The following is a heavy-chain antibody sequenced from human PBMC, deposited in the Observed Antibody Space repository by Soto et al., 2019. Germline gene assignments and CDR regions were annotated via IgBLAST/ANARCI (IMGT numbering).Heavy chain of an antibody. CDR1: GFTVSSNY. CDR2: IYTGGLT. Sequence: EVQLVESGGALVQPGGSLRLSCAASGFTVSSNYMNWVRQAPGKGLEWVSVIYTGGLTSYADSVKGRFIISRDSSKNTLYLQMNSLRIEDTAVYYCAGTIGGASSLYFDYWGQGTLVSVSS. V-gene: IGHV3-66*01. D-gene: IGHD2-15*01. CDR3: AGTIGGASSLYFDY. J-gene: IGHJ4*02.